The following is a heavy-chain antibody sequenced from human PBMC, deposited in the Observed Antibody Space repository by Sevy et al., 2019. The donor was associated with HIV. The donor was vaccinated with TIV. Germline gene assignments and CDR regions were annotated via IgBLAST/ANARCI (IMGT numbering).Heavy chain of an antibody. D-gene: IGHD3-9*01. V-gene: IGHV1-46*01. J-gene: IGHJ6*02. CDR2: INPSGGST. CDR1: GYTFTRYY. CDR3: ARGYYDILTGPIPPGYYSMDV. Sequence: ASVKVSCKASGYTFTRYYMHWVRQAPGQGLEWMGIINPSGGSTSYAQKFQGRVTMTRDTSTSTVYMELSSLRSEDTAVYYCARGYYDILTGPIPPGYYSMDVWGQGTTVTVSS.